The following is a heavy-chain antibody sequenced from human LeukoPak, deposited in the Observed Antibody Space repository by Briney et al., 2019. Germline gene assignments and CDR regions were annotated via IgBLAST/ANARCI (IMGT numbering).Heavy chain of an antibody. D-gene: IGHD2-2*01. CDR1: GFTFSSYA. Sequence: PGGSLRLSCAASGFTFSSYAMSWVRQAPGKGLEWVSAITDNGGSTYYADLVKGRFTISRDNSRSMLYLQMDSLRVEDTAVYYCAKRVDYSSPGGYFDYWGQGTLVTVSS. J-gene: IGHJ4*02. V-gene: IGHV3-23*01. CDR2: ITDNGGST. CDR3: AKRVDYSSPGGYFDY.